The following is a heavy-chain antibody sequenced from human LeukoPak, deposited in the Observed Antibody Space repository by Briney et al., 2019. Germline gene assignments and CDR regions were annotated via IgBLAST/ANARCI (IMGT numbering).Heavy chain of an antibody. V-gene: IGHV4-34*01. CDR3: ARGAAKDAFDI. CDR1: GGSFSGYY. J-gene: IGHJ3*02. D-gene: IGHD6-13*01. Sequence: SETLSLTCAVYGGSFSGYYWSWIRQPPGKGLEWIGEINHSGSTNYNPSLKSRVTISVGTSKNQFSLKLSSVTAADTAVYYCARGAAKDAFDIWGQGTMVTVSS. CDR2: INHSGST.